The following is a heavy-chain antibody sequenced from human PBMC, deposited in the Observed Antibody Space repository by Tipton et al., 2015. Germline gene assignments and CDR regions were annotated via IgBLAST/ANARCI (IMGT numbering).Heavy chain of an antibody. D-gene: IGHD4-23*01. V-gene: IGHV3-9*01. Sequence: SLRLSCAASGFTFDDYAMHWVRQAPGKGLEWVSGISWNSGSIGYADSVKGRFTISRDNAKNSLYLQMNSLRAEDTALYYCAKDHYGGNADDAFDIWGQGTMVTVSS. CDR1: GFTFDDYA. CDR2: ISWNSGSI. J-gene: IGHJ3*02. CDR3: AKDHYGGNADDAFDI.